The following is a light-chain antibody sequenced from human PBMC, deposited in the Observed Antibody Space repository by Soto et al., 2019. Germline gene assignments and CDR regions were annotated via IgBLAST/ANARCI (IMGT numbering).Light chain of an antibody. CDR3: ASWDDSLTDVL. J-gene: IGLJ2*01. CDR2: NNN. V-gene: IGLV1-44*01. Sequence: QSVLTQPPSASGTPGQRVTISCSGSYSNFGSNIVNWYQHFPGTAPKLLIYNNNKRPSGVPDRFSASKSGTSVSLAISGLQSEDEAIYYCASWDDSLTDVLFGGGTKLTVL. CDR1: YSNFGSNI.